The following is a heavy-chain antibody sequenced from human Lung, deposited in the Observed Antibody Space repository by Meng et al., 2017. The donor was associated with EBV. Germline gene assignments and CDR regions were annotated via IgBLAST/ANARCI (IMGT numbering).Heavy chain of an antibody. Sequence: QVQPVHSVSGVRQPGGSVKFSCKASGYTFTNYAMHWVRQAPGQRLEWMGWINAGNGNTKYSQKFQGRVTITRDTSASTAYMELSSLRSEDTAVYYCARDQGAWFGEAPRFDYWGQGTLVTVSS. V-gene: IGHV1-3*01. D-gene: IGHD3-10*01. J-gene: IGHJ4*02. CDR1: GYTFTNYA. CDR2: INAGNGNT. CDR3: ARDQGAWFGEAPRFDY.